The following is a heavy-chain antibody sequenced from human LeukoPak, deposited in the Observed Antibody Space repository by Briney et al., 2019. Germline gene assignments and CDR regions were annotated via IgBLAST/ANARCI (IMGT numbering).Heavy chain of an antibody. CDR1: GFTFSNYG. CDR3: ARAIRNIGDAFDI. Sequence: GGSLRLSCAASGFTFSNYGMSWVRQAPGKGLEWVSAISGSGGSTYYADSVKGRFTISRDNSKNTVYLQMNSLRAEDTAVYYCARAIRNIGDAFDIWGQGTMVTVSS. V-gene: IGHV3-23*01. CDR2: ISGSGGST. D-gene: IGHD2/OR15-2a*01. J-gene: IGHJ3*02.